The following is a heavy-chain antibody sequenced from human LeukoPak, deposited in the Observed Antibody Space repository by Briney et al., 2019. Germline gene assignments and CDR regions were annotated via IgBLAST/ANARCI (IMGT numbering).Heavy chain of an antibody. CDR3: ASFPMITFGGVIYDYFDY. D-gene: IGHD3-16*02. J-gene: IGHJ4*02. Sequence: GGSLRLSCAASGFTFSDYYMSWIRQAPGKGLEWVSYISSSGSTIYYADSVKGRFTISRDNAKNSLYPQMNSLRAEDTAVYYCASFPMITFGGVIYDYFDYWGQGTLVTVSS. V-gene: IGHV3-11*01. CDR2: ISSSGSTI. CDR1: GFTFSDYY.